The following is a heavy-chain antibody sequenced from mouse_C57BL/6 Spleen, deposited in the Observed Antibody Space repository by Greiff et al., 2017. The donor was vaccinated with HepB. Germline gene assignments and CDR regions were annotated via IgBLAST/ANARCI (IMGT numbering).Heavy chain of an antibody. J-gene: IGHJ4*01. CDR3: SRSGTYYYAMGC. Sequence: VNVVESGAELVRPGTSVKVSCKASGYAFTNYLIQWVKQRPGQGLEWIGVINPGSGGTNYNEKFKGKATLTADKSSSTASMQLSSLTSEDSAVYFYSRSGTYYYAMGCWGQGTSVTVSS. CDR1: GYAFTNYL. V-gene: IGHV1-54*01. CDR2: INPGSGGT. D-gene: IGHD3-1*01.